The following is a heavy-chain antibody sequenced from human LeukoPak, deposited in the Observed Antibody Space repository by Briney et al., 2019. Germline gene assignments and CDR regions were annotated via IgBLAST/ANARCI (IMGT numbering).Heavy chain of an antibody. CDR3: AKARGISAPTGYYYYMDV. V-gene: IGHV3-30*02. CDR2: IPKDGSNK. D-gene: IGHD6-6*01. J-gene: IGHJ6*03. Sequence: GGSLRLSCAASGFTFSSYGMHWVRQAPGKGLEWVAYIPKDGSNKFYADSVKGRFTISRDNSKNTLSLQMNSLRAEDAALYYCAKARGISAPTGYYYYMDVWADGTTVTVSS. CDR1: GFTFSSYG.